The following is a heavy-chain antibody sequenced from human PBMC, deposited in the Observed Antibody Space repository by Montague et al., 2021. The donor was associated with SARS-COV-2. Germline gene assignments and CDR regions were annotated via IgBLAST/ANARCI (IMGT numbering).Heavy chain of an antibody. V-gene: IGHV3-53*01. J-gene: IGHJ4*02. CDR2: FYNDGGT. Sequence: SLRLSCAASGFSVTNTYMSWVRQAPGKGLEWVSVFYNDGGTYYANSVKGRFIISRDNSRNRLFLQMKSLRAEDTAVYYCARARGGTGYSRNYFDYWGQGTLVTVSS. CDR3: ARARGGTGYSRNYFDY. CDR1: GFSVTNTY. D-gene: IGHD3-22*01.